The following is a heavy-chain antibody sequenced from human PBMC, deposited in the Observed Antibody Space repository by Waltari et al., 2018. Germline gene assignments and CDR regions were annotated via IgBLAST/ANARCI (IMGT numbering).Heavy chain of an antibody. Sequence: EVQLVESGGGLVQPGGSLRLSCVASGFIFSTYWMDWVRQAPGKGLVWGSRINRDGSSTTYADSVKGRFTISRDNAKNTLYLHMSSLRAEDTAVYYCVRENIAAAGLESWGQGTLVTVSS. CDR3: VRENIAAAGLES. CDR2: INRDGSST. J-gene: IGHJ4*02. D-gene: IGHD6-13*01. CDR1: GFIFSTYW. V-gene: IGHV3-74*01.